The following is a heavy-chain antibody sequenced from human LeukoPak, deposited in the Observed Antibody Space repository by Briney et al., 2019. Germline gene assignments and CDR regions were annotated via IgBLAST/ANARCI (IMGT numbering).Heavy chain of an antibody. V-gene: IGHV3-21*01. D-gene: IGHD2-15*01. CDR3: ARDLGYCSGSTCYVGYFDY. Sequence: GGSLRLSCAASGFTFSSYSMNWVRQAPGKGLEWVSSISGSSYHIYYADSVKGRFTISRDNAKNSLYLQMNSLRAEDTAVYYCARDLGYCSGSTCYVGYFDYWGQGTQVTVSS. CDR1: GFTFSSYS. J-gene: IGHJ4*02. CDR2: ISGSSYHI.